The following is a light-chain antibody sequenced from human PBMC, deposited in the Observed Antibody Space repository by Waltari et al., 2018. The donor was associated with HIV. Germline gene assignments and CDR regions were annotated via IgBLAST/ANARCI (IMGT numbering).Light chain of an antibody. J-gene: IGKJ2*03. CDR1: QSLLDSDNGNTN. V-gene: IGKV2-40*01. CDR2: TLS. CDR3: MQRLEFPHS. Sequence: DIVMTQTPLSLPVTPGEPASISCRSSQSLLDSDNGNTNLDWYLQKPGQSPQHLILTLSYRASGVPDRFSGSGSDTDFTLRISRVEAEDVGVYYCMQRLEFPHSFGQGTKLEIK.